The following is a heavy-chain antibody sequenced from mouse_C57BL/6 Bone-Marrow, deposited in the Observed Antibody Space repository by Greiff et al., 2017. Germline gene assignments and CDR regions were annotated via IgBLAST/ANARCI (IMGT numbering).Heavy chain of an antibody. CDR3: TRYVFAY. V-gene: IGHV1-15*01. J-gene: IGHJ3*01. Sequence: VQLKQSGAELVRPGASVTLSCKASGYTFTDYEMHWVKQTPVHGLEWIGAIDPETGGTAYNQKFKGKAILTADKSSSTDYMELRSLTSEDSAVYYCTRYVFAYWGQGTLVTVSA. CDR2: IDPETGGT. CDR1: GYTFTDYE.